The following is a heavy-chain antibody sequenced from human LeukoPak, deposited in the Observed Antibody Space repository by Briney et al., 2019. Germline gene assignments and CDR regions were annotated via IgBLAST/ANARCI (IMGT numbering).Heavy chain of an antibody. CDR3: ARGGGLYYFDY. D-gene: IGHD2-15*01. V-gene: IGHV3-23*01. CDR2: ISDNGAVT. CDR1: GFSFSMYS. Sequence: QPGGSLRLSCAASGFSFSMYSMSWIRQAPGKGLEWVSVISDNGAVTFYGDSVKGRFTISRDNSKNTLYLQMNSLRAEDTAVYYCARGGGLYYFDYWGQGTLVTVSS. J-gene: IGHJ4*02.